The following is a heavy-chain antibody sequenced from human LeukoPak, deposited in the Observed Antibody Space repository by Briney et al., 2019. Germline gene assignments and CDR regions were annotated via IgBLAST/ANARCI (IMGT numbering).Heavy chain of an antibody. D-gene: IGHD4-11*01. CDR2: FKTKYNQV. V-gene: IGHV3-23*05. Sequence: PGGSLRLSCAASGFTFNDYAMNWVRQAPGKGLEWVSTFKTKYNQVYYAESVRGRFTISTDNSKNTVFLQMNSLGAEDTALYYCARSVPDYTRFDYWGQGALVTVSS. CDR1: GFTFNDYA. J-gene: IGHJ4*02. CDR3: ARSVPDYTRFDY.